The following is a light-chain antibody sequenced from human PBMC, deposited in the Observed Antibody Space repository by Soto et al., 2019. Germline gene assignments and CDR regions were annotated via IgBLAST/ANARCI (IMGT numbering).Light chain of an antibody. CDR1: QGIRND. V-gene: IGKV1-6*01. Sequence: AIQMTQSPSSLSASVGDRVTITCRASQGIRNDLGWYQQKPGKAPKLLIYAASSLQSGVPSRFSGSGSGTDFTLTICSLQTEDFATYYCLQDYNYPWTFGQGTKVEIK. CDR2: AAS. J-gene: IGKJ1*01. CDR3: LQDYNYPWT.